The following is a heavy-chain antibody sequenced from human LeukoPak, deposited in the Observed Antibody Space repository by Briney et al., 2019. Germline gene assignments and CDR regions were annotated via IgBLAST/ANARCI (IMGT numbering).Heavy chain of an antibody. V-gene: IGHV1-2*02. D-gene: IGHD2-2*01. CDR2: INPKSGGT. J-gene: IGHJ4*02. CDR1: GYTFTDYY. Sequence: ASVKVSCKASGYTFTDYYMHWVRQAPGQGLEWMGWINPKSGGTKYAQKFQGGVTMTRDTSSSTAFMEVSRLRSDDTAVYYCARVGCSSTSCSLAVFDYWGQGTLVTVSS. CDR3: ARVGCSSTSCSLAVFDY.